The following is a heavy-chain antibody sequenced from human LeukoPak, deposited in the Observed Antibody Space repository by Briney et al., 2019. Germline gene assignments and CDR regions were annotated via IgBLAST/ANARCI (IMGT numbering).Heavy chain of an antibody. D-gene: IGHD3-10*01. CDR3: ARDLGHPSSPTY. J-gene: IGHJ4*02. Sequence: ASVKVSCKASGYTLTGYYMHWVRQAPGQGLEWMGWINANSGGTKYAQKFQGRVTVTRDTSTTTAFMELSSLTPDDTAVYYCARDLGHPSSPTYWGQGTLVTVSS. CDR1: GYTLTGYY. V-gene: IGHV1-2*02. CDR2: INANSGGT.